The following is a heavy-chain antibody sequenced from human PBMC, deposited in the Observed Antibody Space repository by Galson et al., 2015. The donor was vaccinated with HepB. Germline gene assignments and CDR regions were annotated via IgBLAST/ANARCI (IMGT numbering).Heavy chain of an antibody. D-gene: IGHD4-17*01. J-gene: IGHJ4*02. CDR3: ATPTTVTTWFAWGFDY. CDR1: GFTFSSYS. V-gene: IGHV3-23*01. CDR2: ISGSGGST. Sequence: SLRLSCAASGFTFSSYSMSWVRQAPGKGLEWVSAISGSGGSTYYADSVKGRFTISRDNSKNTLYLQMNSLRAEDTAVYYCATPTTVTTWFAWGFDYWGQGTLVTVSS.